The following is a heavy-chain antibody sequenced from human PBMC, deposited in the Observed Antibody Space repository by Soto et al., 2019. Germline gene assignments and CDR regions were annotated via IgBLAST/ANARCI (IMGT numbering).Heavy chain of an antibody. CDR3: ARDLFREVDP. CDR2: IYPGDSDV. J-gene: IGHJ5*02. V-gene: IGHV5-51*01. CDR1: EYNFANYW. Sequence: GESLKISCPTSEYNFANYWVVWVRQLPGESLEWMGTIYPGDSDVRYSPSFQGLVTMSVDKSINTAYLQWGSLRVEDTALYYCARDLFREVDPWGQGALGTVSS.